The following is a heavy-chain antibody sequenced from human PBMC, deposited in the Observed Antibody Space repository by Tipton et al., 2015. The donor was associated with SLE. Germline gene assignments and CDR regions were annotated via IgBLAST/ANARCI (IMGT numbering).Heavy chain of an antibody. CDR1: GGTFSIYA. J-gene: IGHJ3*02. CDR3: AGAGLGTAFDM. Sequence: QSGPEVKKPGSSVKVSCKASGGTFSIYAITWVRQAPGQGLEWMGVIIPIFGTANYAQKFQGRVTITTDESTSTAYMELSSLRSEDTAVYYCAGAGLGTAFDMWGQGTMVNVSS. V-gene: IGHV1-69*05. CDR2: IIPIFGTA. D-gene: IGHD7-27*01.